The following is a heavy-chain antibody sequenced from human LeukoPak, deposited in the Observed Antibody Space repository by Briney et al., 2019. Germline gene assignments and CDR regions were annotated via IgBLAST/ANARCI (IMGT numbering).Heavy chain of an antibody. J-gene: IGHJ5*01. D-gene: IGHD5-12*01. CDR3: ARVQRGYSGRTTPPTTWFDS. Sequence: PSETLSLTCTVSGYSISSGYYWGWVRQPPGKGLGWIGRIDYSGSTYYNLSVKSRVNIPVDTSKNNSTMTLSSVTAAHTAVYYCARVQRGYSGRTTPPTTWFDSWAQGPLVTVSS. V-gene: IGHV4-38-2*02. CDR2: IDYSGST. CDR1: GYSISSGYY.